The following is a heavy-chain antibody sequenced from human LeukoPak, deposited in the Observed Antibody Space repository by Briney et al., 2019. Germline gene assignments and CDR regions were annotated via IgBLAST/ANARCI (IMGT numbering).Heavy chain of an antibody. CDR3: ARGPSPYGSGSYYLDY. J-gene: IGHJ4*02. Sequence: ASVKVSCEASGYTFSTYAMNWVRQAPGQGLEWMGWINTNTGNPTYAQGFTGRFVFSLDTSVSTAYLQISSLKAEDTAVYYCARGPSPYGSGSYYLDYWGQGTLVTVSS. D-gene: IGHD3-10*01. CDR1: GYTFSTYA. V-gene: IGHV7-4-1*02. CDR2: INTNTGNP.